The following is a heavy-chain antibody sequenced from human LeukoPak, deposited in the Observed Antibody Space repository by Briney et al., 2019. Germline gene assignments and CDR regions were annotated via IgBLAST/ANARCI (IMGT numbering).Heavy chain of an antibody. CDR3: ARPKSYCSGGNCYPEYFQH. CDR1: GYSFTSYW. V-gene: IGHV5-51*01. CDR2: IYPGDSDT. J-gene: IGHJ1*01. D-gene: IGHD2-15*01. Sequence: PGESLKISCKGSGYSFTSYWIGWVRQMPGKGLEWMGIIYPGDSDTRYSPSFQGQVTISADKSISTAYLQWSSLKASDTAIYYCARPKSYCSGGNCYPEYFQHWGQGTLVTVSS.